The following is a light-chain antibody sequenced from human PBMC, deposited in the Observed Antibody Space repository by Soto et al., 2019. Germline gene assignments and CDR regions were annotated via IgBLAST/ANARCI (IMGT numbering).Light chain of an antibody. CDR3: QVWDSSSDRSYV. CDR2: YDS. CDR1: NIGSKT. V-gene: IGLV3-21*04. Sequence: SYELTQPPSVSVAPGETARITCGGNNIGSKTVHWYQQKPGQAPVLVIYYDSRRSSGIPERFSGSNSANTATLTISRVEAGDEAEYYCQVWDSSSDRSYVFGTGTKVTVL. J-gene: IGLJ1*01.